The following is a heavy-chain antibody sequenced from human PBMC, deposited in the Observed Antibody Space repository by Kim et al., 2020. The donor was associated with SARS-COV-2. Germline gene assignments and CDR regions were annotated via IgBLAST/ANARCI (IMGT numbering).Heavy chain of an antibody. V-gene: IGHV4-31*03. Sequence: SETLSLTCTVSGGSISSGGYYWSWIRQHPGKGLEWIGYIYYSGSTYYNPSLKSRVTISVDTSKNQFSLKLSSVTAADTAVYYCARSFTLPHAPGVAHNYDILTGYYRGSYYFDYWGQGTLVTVSS. J-gene: IGHJ4*02. CDR3: ARSFTLPHAPGVAHNYDILTGYYRGSYYFDY. D-gene: IGHD3-9*01. CDR2: IYYSGST. CDR1: GGSISSGGYY.